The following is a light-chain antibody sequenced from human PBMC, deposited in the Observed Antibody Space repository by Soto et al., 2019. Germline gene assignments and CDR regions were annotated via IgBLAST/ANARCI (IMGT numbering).Light chain of an antibody. J-gene: IGKJ4*01. CDR2: ASS. CDR3: QQYGDWPLT. Sequence: EIVLTQSPATLSVSPRERATLSCRASQSVGSNFAWYQQKPGQAPRLLIFASSTRATGVPARFSGSGSGTEFTLTISSLQSEDFAVYYCQQYGDWPLTFGGGAKVEIE. V-gene: IGKV3-15*01. CDR1: QSVGSN.